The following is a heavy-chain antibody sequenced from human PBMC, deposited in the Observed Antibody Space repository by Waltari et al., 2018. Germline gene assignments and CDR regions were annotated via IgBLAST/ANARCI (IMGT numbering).Heavy chain of an antibody. CDR3: ARGGTFRPHQCDGYYFDY. J-gene: IGHJ4*02. D-gene: IGHD2-21*02. V-gene: IGHV1-69*12. CDR2: ISPIFGTE. CDR1: GGTFSSYA. Sequence: QVQLVQSGAEVKKPGSSVKVSCKASGGTFSSYAISWVRQAPGQGLEWMGGISPIFGTENYEQKFQGRVTITADESTSTAYMELSSLRSEDTAVYYCARGGTFRPHQCDGYYFDYWGQGTLVTVSS.